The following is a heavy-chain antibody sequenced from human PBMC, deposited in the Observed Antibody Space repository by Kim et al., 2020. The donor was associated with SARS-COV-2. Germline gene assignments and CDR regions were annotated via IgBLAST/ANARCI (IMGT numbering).Heavy chain of an antibody. Sequence: YDSTSLKSRVTLSADTSKNQFSLRLSFVTAADTAVYYCARIDSYYFDMDVWGKGTSVIVSS. J-gene: IGHJ6*03. V-gene: IGHV4-39*01. CDR3: ARIDSYYFDMDV.